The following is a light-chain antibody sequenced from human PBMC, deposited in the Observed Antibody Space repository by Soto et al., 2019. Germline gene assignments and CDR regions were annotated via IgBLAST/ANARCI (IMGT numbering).Light chain of an antibody. V-gene: IGLV1-44*01. Sequence: QAVVTQPPSASGTPGQRVTISCSGSSSNIGSNTVNWYQQLPGTAPKLLIYSNNQRPSGVTARFSGSKSGTSASLAISGLQSEDEADYYCAAWDDSLKGVVFGGGTKLTVL. J-gene: IGLJ2*01. CDR1: SSNIGSNT. CDR3: AAWDDSLKGVV. CDR2: SNN.